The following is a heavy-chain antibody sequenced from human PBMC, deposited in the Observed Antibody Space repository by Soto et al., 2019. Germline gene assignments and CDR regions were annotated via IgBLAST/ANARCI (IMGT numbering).Heavy chain of an antibody. CDR3: AKDPTYCGGDCYPTPFDS. J-gene: IGHJ4*02. D-gene: IGHD2-21*01. Sequence: EVHLLESGGDLVQPGGSLRLSCAASGFTFSSYAMAWFRQAPGKGLEWVAVIIATGFNTYYADSVKGRFIVSRDNSNNTLYLQMTSLRADDTAVYFCAKDPTYCGGDCYPTPFDSWGQGTLVTVSS. V-gene: IGHV3-23*01. CDR2: IIATGFNT. CDR1: GFTFSSYA.